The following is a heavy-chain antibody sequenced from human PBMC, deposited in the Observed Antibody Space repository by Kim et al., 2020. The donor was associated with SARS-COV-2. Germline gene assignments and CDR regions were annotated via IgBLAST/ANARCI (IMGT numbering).Heavy chain of an antibody. J-gene: IGHJ4*02. CDR3: ARLNPHYGDYEGLGY. CDR1: GYSFTSYW. CDR2: IYPGDSDT. D-gene: IGHD4-17*01. Sequence: GESLKISCKGSGYSFTSYWIGWVRQMPGKGLEWMGIIYPGDSDTRYSPSFQGQVTISADKSISTAYLQWSSLKASDTAMYYCARLNPHYGDYEGLGYWGQGTLVTVSS. V-gene: IGHV5-51*01.